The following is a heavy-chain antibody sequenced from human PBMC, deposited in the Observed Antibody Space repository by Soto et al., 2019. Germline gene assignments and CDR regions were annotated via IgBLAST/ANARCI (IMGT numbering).Heavy chain of an antibody. J-gene: IGHJ6*02. V-gene: IGHV4-30-4*01. CDR1: GGSISSGDYY. D-gene: IGHD3-10*01. CDR3: ARDRTNYYGSGSYLAHYYYYYGMDV. Sequence: SETLSLTCTVSGGSISSGDYYWSWIRQPPGKGLEWIGYIYYSGSTYYNPSLKSRVTISVDTSKNQFSLKLSSVTAADTAVYYCARDRTNYYGSGSYLAHYYYYYGMDVWGQGTTVTVSS. CDR2: IYYSGST.